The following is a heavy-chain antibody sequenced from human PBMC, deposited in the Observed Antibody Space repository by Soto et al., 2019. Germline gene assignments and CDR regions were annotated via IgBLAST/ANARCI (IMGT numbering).Heavy chain of an antibody. V-gene: IGHV3-23*01. D-gene: IGHD1-26*01. J-gene: IGHJ5*02. CDR2: ISGSGGST. Sequence: EVQLLESGGGLVQPGGSLRLSCAASGFTFSSYAMSWVRQAPGKGLEWVSAISGSGGSTYYADSVKGRFTISRDNSKNTLYLQMKSLRAEDTAVYYCAKDRSVRGGYRWFDHWGQGTLVTVSS. CDR3: AKDRSVRGGYRWFDH. CDR1: GFTFSSYA.